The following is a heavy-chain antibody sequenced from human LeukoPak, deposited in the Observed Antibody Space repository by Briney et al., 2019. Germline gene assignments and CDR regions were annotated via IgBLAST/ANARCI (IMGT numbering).Heavy chain of an antibody. J-gene: IGHJ5*02. V-gene: IGHV1-2*02. CDR1: GYTFTGYY. Sequence: ASVKVSCKASGYTFTGYYIHWVRQPPGQGLEWMGWINPNSGSTNYAQKLQGRVTMTTDTSTSTAYMELRSLRSDDTAVYYCARNIAVADGFDPWGQGTLVTVSS. CDR3: ARNIAVADGFDP. D-gene: IGHD6-19*01. CDR2: INPNSGST.